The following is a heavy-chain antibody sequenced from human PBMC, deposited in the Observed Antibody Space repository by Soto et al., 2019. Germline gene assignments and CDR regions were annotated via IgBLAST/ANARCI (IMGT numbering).Heavy chain of an antibody. CDR1: GYTFTSYA. CDR2: INAGNGNT. J-gene: IGHJ4*02. CDR3: ARVTGYYYVDY. Sequence: QVQLVQSGAEEKKPGASVKVSCKASGYTFTSYAMQWVRQAPGQRLEWMGWINAGNGNTKYSQKFQGRVTITRDTSASTAYMELSSLRSEDTAVYYCARVTGYYYVDYWGQGTLVTVSS. D-gene: IGHD3-9*01. V-gene: IGHV1-3*05.